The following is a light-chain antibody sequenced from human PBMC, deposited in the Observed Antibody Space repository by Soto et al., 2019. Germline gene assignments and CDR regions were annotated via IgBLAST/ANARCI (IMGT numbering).Light chain of an antibody. J-gene: IGLJ3*02. CDR1: NNDVGRYNY. CDR2: DVS. Sequence: QSVLIQPPSASGSPGQSVTISCTGTNNDVGRYNYVSWYQQHPGKAPKVIISDVSERPSGVPDRFSGSKSGNTASLTVSGLQAEDEADYYCSSYAGSNIWVFGGGTKVTVL. CDR3: SSYAGSNIWV. V-gene: IGLV2-8*01.